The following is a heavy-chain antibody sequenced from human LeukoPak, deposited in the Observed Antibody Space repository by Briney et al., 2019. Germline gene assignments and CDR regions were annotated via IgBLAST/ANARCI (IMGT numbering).Heavy chain of an antibody. CDR1: GFTFSNHA. Sequence: GGSLRLSCAASGFTFSNHAMSWVRQTPGKGLQWVSVISGSGRTTEYADSVKGRFTISRDNSKNTLSPQMNSLRVEDTAIYYCAKNVVVKRYIDYWGQGTLVTVSS. CDR2: ISGSGRTT. J-gene: IGHJ4*02. D-gene: IGHD2-15*01. V-gene: IGHV3-23*01. CDR3: AKNVVVKRYIDY.